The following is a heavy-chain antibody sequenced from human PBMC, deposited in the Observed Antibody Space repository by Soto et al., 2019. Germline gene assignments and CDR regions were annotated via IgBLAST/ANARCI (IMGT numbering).Heavy chain of an antibody. CDR2: IKQDGSEK. Sequence: GGSLRLSCAASGFTFSSYWMSWVRQAPGKGLEWVANIKQDGSEKYYVDSVKGRFTISRDNAKNSLYLQMNSLRAEDTAVYYCARDLHGHSSSADYFDYWGQGTLVTVSS. CDR1: GFTFSSYW. CDR3: ARDLHGHSSSADYFDY. V-gene: IGHV3-7*01. D-gene: IGHD6-6*01. J-gene: IGHJ4*02.